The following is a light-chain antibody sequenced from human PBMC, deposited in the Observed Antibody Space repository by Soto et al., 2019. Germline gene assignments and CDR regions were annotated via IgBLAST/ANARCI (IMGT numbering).Light chain of an antibody. Sequence: ERVMTQSPATLSVSPGERATLSCRASQSVSSNLAWYQQKPGQAPRLLIYDASNRATGIPARFSGSGSGTDFTLTISSLEPEDFAVYYCQLRSNWPTFGGGTKVDIK. CDR2: DAS. CDR3: QLRSNWPT. J-gene: IGKJ4*01. V-gene: IGKV3-11*01. CDR1: QSVSSN.